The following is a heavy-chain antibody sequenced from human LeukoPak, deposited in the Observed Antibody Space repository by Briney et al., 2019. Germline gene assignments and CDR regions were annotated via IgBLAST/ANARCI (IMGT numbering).Heavy chain of an antibody. D-gene: IGHD3-3*01. J-gene: IGHJ4*02. V-gene: IGHV3-33*01. Sequence: GGSLRLSCAAPGFTFSTNGMDWVRQAPGKGLEWVAVIWYDGSNKYYADSVKGRFTISRDNSKNTLYLQMNSLRAEDKAVYYGARDRDDFWSGAFDYWGQGNLVTVSS. CDR3: ARDRDDFWSGAFDY. CDR2: IWYDGSNK. CDR1: GFTFSTNG.